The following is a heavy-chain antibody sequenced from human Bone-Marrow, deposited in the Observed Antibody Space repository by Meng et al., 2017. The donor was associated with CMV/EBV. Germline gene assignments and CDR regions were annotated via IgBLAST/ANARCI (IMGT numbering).Heavy chain of an antibody. CDR1: GFTFSSYG. CDR3: ARGGVSSSSWYIY. CDR2: IWYDGSNK. V-gene: IGHV3-33*01. D-gene: IGHD6-13*01. Sequence: GESLKISCAASGFTFSSYGMHWVRQAPGKGLEWVAVIWYDGSNKYYADSVKGRFTISRDNSKNTLYLQMNSLRAEDTAVYYCARGGVSSSSWYIYWGQGTLVTVSS. J-gene: IGHJ4*02.